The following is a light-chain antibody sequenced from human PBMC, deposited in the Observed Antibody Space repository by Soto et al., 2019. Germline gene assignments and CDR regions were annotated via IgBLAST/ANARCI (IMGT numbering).Light chain of an antibody. Sequence: EIVLTQSPGTLSLSPGERATLSCRASQHVSSSYLVWYQQKPGQAPRLLIYGASSRATGIPDRFSGSGSRTDFTLTINGLEPADFAVYYCQYYENTRPSVTFGPGTKVDIK. CDR2: GAS. CDR1: QHVSSSY. CDR3: QYYENTRPSVT. V-gene: IGKV3-20*01. J-gene: IGKJ3*01.